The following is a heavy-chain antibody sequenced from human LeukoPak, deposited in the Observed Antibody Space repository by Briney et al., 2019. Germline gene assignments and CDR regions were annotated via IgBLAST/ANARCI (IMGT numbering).Heavy chain of an antibody. V-gene: IGHV1-46*01. Sequence: GASVKVSCKASGYTFTSYYMHWVRQAPGQGLEWMGIINPSGGSTSYAQKFQGRVTMTRDMSTSTVYMELSSLRSEDTAVYYCARDQGGYGTGAYASDIWGQGTMVTVSS. D-gene: IGHD5-12*01. CDR3: ARDQGGYGTGAYASDI. CDR2: INPSGGST. CDR1: GYTFTSYY. J-gene: IGHJ3*02.